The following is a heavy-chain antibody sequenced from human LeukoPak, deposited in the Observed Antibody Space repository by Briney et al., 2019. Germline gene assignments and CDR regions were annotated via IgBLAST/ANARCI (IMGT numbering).Heavy chain of an antibody. Sequence: GASVKVSCKASGYTFTSYAMHWVRQAPGQRLEWMGWSNAGNGNTKYSQEFQGRVTITRDTSASTAYMELSSLRSEDMAVYYCATPWCGGDCPPYYFYYYVDVWGTGTTVTVSS. J-gene: IGHJ6*03. CDR2: SNAGNGNT. V-gene: IGHV1-3*02. CDR3: ATPWCGGDCPPYYFYYYVDV. D-gene: IGHD2-21*02. CDR1: GYTFTSYA.